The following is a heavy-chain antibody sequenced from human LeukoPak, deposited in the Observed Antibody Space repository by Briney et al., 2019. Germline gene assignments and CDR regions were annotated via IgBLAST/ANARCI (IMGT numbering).Heavy chain of an antibody. CDR3: ARPTIFEYYFDS. J-gene: IGHJ4*02. V-gene: IGHV4-4*07. CDR1: GGSIGDYY. Sequence: SETLSLTCTVSGGSIGDYYWSWIRQPAGKGLEWIGRVYRSGSSDYNPSLRSRLSMSVDTSRNQFSLNLRSVTAADTAMYYCARPTIFEYYFDSWGQGILVTVSS. D-gene: IGHD2/OR15-2a*01. CDR2: VYRSGSS.